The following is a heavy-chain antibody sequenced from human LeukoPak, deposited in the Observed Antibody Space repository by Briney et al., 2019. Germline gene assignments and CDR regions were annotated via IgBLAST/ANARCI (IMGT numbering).Heavy chain of an antibody. CDR1: GVSISRSNW. J-gene: IGHJ4*02. Sequence: PSETLSLTCAGSGVSISRSNWWSWVRQPPGKELEWIAEIYHSGSTNYSPSLKSRVTISVDKSKNQFSLKLSSVTAADTAVYYCASGRVGATNFDYWGQGTLVTVSS. CDR3: ASGRVGATNFDY. CDR2: IYHSGST. D-gene: IGHD1-26*01. V-gene: IGHV4-4*02.